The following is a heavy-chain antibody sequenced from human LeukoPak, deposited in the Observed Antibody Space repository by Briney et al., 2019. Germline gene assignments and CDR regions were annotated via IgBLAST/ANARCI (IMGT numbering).Heavy chain of an antibody. V-gene: IGHV3-30*02. CDR1: GFTFSSYG. CDR3: AKRGEGLFSSSWSFDY. J-gene: IGHJ4*02. Sequence: GGSLRLSCAASGFTFSSYGMHWVRQAPGKGLEWVAFIRYDGSNKYYADSVKGRFTISRDNSKNTLYLQMNSLRAEDTAVYYCAKRGEGLFSSSWSFDYWGQGTLVTVSS. CDR2: IRYDGSNK. D-gene: IGHD6-13*01.